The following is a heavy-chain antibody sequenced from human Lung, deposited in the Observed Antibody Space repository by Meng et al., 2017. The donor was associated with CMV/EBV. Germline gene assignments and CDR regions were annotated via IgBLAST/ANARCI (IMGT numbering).Heavy chain of an antibody. CDR3: ARRRIAVAGFDP. CDR1: GCTFTSYG. J-gene: IGHJ5*02. CDR2: ISAYNGNT. V-gene: IGHV1-18*01. D-gene: IGHD6-19*01. Sequence: ASXXVSCXASGCTFTSYGISWVRQAPGQGLEWMGWISAYNGNTNYAQKLQGRVTMTTDTSTSTAYMELRSLRSDDTAVYYCARRRIAVAGFDPWGQGNLVPGSS.